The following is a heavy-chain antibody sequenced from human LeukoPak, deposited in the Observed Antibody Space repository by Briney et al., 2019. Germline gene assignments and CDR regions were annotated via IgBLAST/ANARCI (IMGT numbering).Heavy chain of an antibody. Sequence: GESLKISCKGSGYSFTSYWIGWVRQMPGKGLEWMGIIYPGDSDTRYSPSFQGQVTIAADKSISTAYLQWSSLKASDTAMYYCARILYDSSGSPSGAFDIWGQGTMVTVSS. CDR2: IYPGDSDT. D-gene: IGHD3-22*01. CDR3: ARILYDSSGSPSGAFDI. J-gene: IGHJ3*02. V-gene: IGHV5-51*03. CDR1: GYSFTSYW.